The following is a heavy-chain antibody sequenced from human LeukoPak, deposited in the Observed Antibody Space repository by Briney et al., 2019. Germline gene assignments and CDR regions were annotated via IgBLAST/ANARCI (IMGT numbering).Heavy chain of an antibody. V-gene: IGHV3-23*01. D-gene: IGHD3-10*01. CDR2: ISGSGGST. CDR1: GFTFSSYA. Sequence: GGSLRLSSAASGFTFSSYAMSWVRQAPGKGLEWVSAISGSGGSTYYADSVKGRFTISRDNSKNTLYLQMNSLRAEDTAVYYCAKPTVVRGVTGGYWGQGTLVTVSS. CDR3: AKPTVVRGVTGGY. J-gene: IGHJ4*02.